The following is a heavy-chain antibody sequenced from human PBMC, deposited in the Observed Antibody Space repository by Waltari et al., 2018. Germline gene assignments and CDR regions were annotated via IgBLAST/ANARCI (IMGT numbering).Heavy chain of an antibody. CDR2: IYYRGST. D-gene: IGHD6-19*01. J-gene: IGHJ5*02. CDR1: GGSISSSSYY. V-gene: IGHV4-39*07. Sequence: QLQLQESGPGLVKPSETLSLTCTVSGGSISSSSYYWGWIRQPPGKGLEWIGMIYYRGSTNYNRSFTGRVTISVCTSKNQFSLELCSVTAADTAVYYCARDVGVDSSGWFVGWFDPWGQGTLVTVSS. CDR3: ARDVGVDSSGWFVGWFDP.